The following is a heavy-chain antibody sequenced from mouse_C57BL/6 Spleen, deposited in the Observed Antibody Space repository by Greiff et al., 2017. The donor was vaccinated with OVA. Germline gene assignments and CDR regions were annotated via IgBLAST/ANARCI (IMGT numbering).Heavy chain of an antibody. CDR3: ARRYYGSSLYAMDY. D-gene: IGHD1-1*01. J-gene: IGHJ4*01. V-gene: IGHV1-64*01. CDR2: IHPNSGST. Sequence: VQLQQSGAELVKPGASVKLSCKASGYTFTSYWMHWVKQRPGQGLEWIGMIHPNSGSTNYNEKFKSKATLTVDKSSSTAYMQLSSLTSEDSAVYYCARRYYGSSLYAMDYWGQGTSVTVSS. CDR1: GYTFTSYW.